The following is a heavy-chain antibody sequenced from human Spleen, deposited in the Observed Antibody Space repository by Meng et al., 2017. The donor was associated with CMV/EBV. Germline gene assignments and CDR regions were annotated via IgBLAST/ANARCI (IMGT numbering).Heavy chain of an antibody. CDR3: AKDFNHCSSTSCYYYYGMDV. CDR2: INSDGSNK. Sequence: GESLKISCAASGFTFSSYWMHWVRQAPGKGLVWVSRINSDGSNKYYADSVKGRFTISRDNSKNTLYLQMNSLRAEDTAVYYCAKDFNHCSSTSCYYYYGMDVWGQGTTVTVS. CDR1: GFTFSSYW. J-gene: IGHJ6*02. V-gene: IGHV3-74*01. D-gene: IGHD2-2*01.